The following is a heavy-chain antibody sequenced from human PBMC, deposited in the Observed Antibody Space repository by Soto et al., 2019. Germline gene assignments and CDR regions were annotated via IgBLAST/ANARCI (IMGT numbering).Heavy chain of an antibody. D-gene: IGHD7-27*01. V-gene: IGHV4-31*03. CDR3: ARESLASGEGFDP. Sequence: KPSETLSLTCTVSGGSISSGGYYWSWIRQHPGKGLEWIGYIYYSGSTYYNPSLKSRVTISVDTSKNQFSLKLSSVTAADTAVYYCARESLASGEGFDPWGQGTLVAVSS. CDR1: GGSISSGGYY. CDR2: IYYSGST. J-gene: IGHJ5*02.